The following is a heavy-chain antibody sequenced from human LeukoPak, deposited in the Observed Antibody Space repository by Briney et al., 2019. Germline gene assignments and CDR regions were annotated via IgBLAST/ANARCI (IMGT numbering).Heavy chain of an antibody. CDR2: IIPIFGTA. Sequence: PVKVSCKASGGTFSSYAISWVRQSPGQGLEWMGGIIPIFGTANYAQKFQGRVTITTDESTSTAYMALSSLRSEDTAVYYCARNPMVRGVIISHYYYYMDVWGKGTTVTVSS. D-gene: IGHD3-10*01. V-gene: IGHV1-69*05. J-gene: IGHJ6*03. CDR1: GGTFSSYA. CDR3: ARNPMVRGVIISHYYYYMDV.